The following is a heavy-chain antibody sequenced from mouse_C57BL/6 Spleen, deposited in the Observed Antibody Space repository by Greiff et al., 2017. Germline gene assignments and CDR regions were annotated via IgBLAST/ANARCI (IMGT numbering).Heavy chain of an antibody. CDR1: GYSITSGYY. CDR3: ARDPGGGY. V-gene: IGHV3-6*01. CDR2: ISYDGSN. J-gene: IGHJ2*01. Sequence: EVKLMESGPGLVKPSQSLSLTCSVTGYSITSGYYWNWIRQFPGNKLEWMGYISYDGSNNYNPSLKNRISITRDTSKNQFFLKLNSVTTEDTATYYCARDPGGGYWGQGTTLTVSS.